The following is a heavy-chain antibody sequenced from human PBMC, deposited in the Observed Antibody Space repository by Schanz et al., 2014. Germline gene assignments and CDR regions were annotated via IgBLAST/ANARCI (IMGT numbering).Heavy chain of an antibody. CDR1: GGSISSSDW. CDR2: IYYSGSS. CDR3: ARDTTWRLDL. J-gene: IGHJ2*01. V-gene: IGHV4-4*02. D-gene: IGHD1-1*01. Sequence: QVQLQESGPGLVKPSGTLSLTCAVSGGSISSSDWWSWVRQPPGKGLEWIGYIYYSGSSDYNPSLKSRVPISLDTSKTQFSLTLTSLPAADTAVYYCARDTTWRLDLWGRGPLVTVSS.